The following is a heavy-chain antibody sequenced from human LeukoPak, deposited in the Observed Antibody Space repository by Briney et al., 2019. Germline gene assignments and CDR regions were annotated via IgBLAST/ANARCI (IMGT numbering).Heavy chain of an antibody. J-gene: IGHJ4*02. V-gene: IGHV3-9*01. Sequence: PGRSLRLSCAASGFTFDDCAMHWVRQAPGKGLEWVSGISWNSGSIGYADSVKGRFTISRDNSKNTLYLQMNSLRAEDTAVYYCARRAGAYSHPYDYWGQGTLVTVSS. D-gene: IGHD4/OR15-4a*01. CDR3: ARRAGAYSHPYDY. CDR2: ISWNSGSI. CDR1: GFTFDDCA.